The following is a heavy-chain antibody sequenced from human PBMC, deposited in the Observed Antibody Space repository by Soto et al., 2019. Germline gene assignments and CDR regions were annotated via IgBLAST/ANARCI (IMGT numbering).Heavy chain of an antibody. CDR3: TTRDQGRFDH. Sequence: QVQVVQSGAEVKKPGSSVKVSCKVSGGIFTNNAISWVRQAPGQGLEWLGGVIPLFDTAYYAQIFRGRLRISADGATTTAYMELSGLTSADTAVYYCTTRDQGRFDHWGQGTPLTVSS. V-gene: IGHV1-69*01. CDR2: VIPLFDTA. J-gene: IGHJ4*02. CDR1: GGIFTNNA.